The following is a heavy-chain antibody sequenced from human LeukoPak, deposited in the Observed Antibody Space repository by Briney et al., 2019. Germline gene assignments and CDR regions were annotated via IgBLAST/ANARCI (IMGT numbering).Heavy chain of an antibody. CDR1: GVSFSAYY. Sequence: SETLSLTCAVYGVSFSAYYWSWVRQSPGKGLEWIGEINHSGSTNYNPSLKSRVTIAVDTSKNQLSLKLSSVTAADTAVYYCARTPNYYDTSGRRWAFDIWGQGTMITVSS. V-gene: IGHV4-34*01. J-gene: IGHJ3*02. CDR2: INHSGST. CDR3: ARTPNYYDTSGRRWAFDI. D-gene: IGHD3-22*01.